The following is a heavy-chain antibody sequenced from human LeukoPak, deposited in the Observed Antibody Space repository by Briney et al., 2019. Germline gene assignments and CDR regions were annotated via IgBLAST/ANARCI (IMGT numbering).Heavy chain of an antibody. CDR3: AKRERERVSWYFFDY. D-gene: IGHD6-13*01. V-gene: IGHV3-30-3*02. J-gene: IGHJ4*02. CDR1: GFIFSSYA. CDR2: ISYDGTNK. Sequence: GGSLRLSCAASGFIFSSYAMHWVRQAPGKGLEWVAVISYDGTNKHYADSVTGRFTISRDNSKNTLDLQMNSLTADDTATYYCAKRERERVSWYFFDYWGQGTLVTVSS.